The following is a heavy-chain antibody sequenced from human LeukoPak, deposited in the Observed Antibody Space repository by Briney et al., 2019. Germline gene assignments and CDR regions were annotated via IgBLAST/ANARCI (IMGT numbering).Heavy chain of an antibody. V-gene: IGHV1-69*13. CDR3: GRDGDYVGFDH. CDR1: GHTFSIYS. CDR2: IIPIFCTA. Sequence: EPSVKVSCKASGHTFSIYSISGVPQPPAQALELMGEIIPIFCTANYAEKVQRRVTITADETTSTACVELSSLRYEDTAVYYCGRDGDYVGFDHWGQGTLVTVSS. D-gene: IGHD4-17*01. J-gene: IGHJ5*02.